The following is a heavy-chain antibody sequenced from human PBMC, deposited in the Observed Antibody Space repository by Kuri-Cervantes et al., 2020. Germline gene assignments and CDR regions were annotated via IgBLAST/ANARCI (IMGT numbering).Heavy chain of an antibody. CDR1: GGTFSSYA. CDR2: ISAYNGNT. CDR3: ARVDYGGNLDY. D-gene: IGHD4-23*01. J-gene: IGHJ4*02. Sequence: ASVKVSCKASGGTFSSYAISWVRQAPGQGLEWMGWISAYNGNTDYAQKLQGRVTMTIDTSTSTAYMELRSLRSDDTAVYYCARVDYGGNLDYWGQGTLVTVSS. V-gene: IGHV1-18*01.